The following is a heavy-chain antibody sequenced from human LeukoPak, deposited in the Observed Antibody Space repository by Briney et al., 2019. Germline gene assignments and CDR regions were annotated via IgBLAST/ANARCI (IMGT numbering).Heavy chain of an antibody. Sequence: SETLSLTCTVSGGSISSSSYYWGWIRQPPGKGLEWIGSIYYSRSTYYNPSLKSRVTISVDTSKNQFSLKLSSVTAADTAVYYCARGYGSRNWFDPWGQGTLVTVSS. D-gene: IGHD3-10*01. CDR2: IYYSRST. CDR1: GGSISSSSYY. CDR3: ARGYGSRNWFDP. J-gene: IGHJ5*02. V-gene: IGHV4-39*01.